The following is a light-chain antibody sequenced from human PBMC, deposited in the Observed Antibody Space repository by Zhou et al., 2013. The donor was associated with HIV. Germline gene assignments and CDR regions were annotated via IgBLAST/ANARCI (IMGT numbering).Light chain of an antibody. CDR1: QSISSY. Sequence: DIQMTQSPSSLSASVGDRVTMTCRASQSISSYLNWYQQKPGKAPKLLIYAASSLQSGVPSRFSGSGSGTDFTLNISSLQPEDFATYYCQHFYSHPLAFGGGTKVEV. J-gene: IGKJ4*01. V-gene: IGKV1-39*01. CDR3: QHFYSHPLA. CDR2: AAS.